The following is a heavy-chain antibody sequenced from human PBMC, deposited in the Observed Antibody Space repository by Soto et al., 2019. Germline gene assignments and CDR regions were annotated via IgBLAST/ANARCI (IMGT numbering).Heavy chain of an antibody. D-gene: IGHD5-12*01. Sequence: QVLLQESGPGLVKPSETLSLTCDVSRYSINNNNWWSWVRQPPGGGLGWIGELHHGGSTNYHPSLESRATFSVDISKNQFFLKLSSVTAADTAVYYCTKNSAYALDYWGQGTLVTVSS. CDR2: LHHGGST. CDR1: RYSINNNNW. CDR3: TKNSAYALDY. J-gene: IGHJ4*02. V-gene: IGHV4-4*02.